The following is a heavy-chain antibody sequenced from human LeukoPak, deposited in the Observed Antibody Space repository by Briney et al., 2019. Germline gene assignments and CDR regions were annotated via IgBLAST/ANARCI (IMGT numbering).Heavy chain of an antibody. V-gene: IGHV3-23*01. CDR3: AKEIYGDSTGGRFQH. CDR2: ITSSGVST. Sequence: GGSLRLSCAASGFTFTSYGMSWVRQVPGKGLEWVSAITSSGVSTYYADSVKGRFTISRDNSKNTLYLQMNSLRAEDTAVYYCAKEIYGDSTGGRFQHWGQGTLVTVSS. D-gene: IGHD4-17*01. CDR1: GFTFTSYG. J-gene: IGHJ1*01.